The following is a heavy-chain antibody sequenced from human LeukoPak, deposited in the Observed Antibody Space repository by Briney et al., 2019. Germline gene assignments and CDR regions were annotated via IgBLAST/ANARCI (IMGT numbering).Heavy chain of an antibody. CDR1: GFTFSGHW. CDR3: ARSGYSNGYDF. CDR2: ITPDGGST. J-gene: IGHJ4*02. D-gene: IGHD6-19*01. Sequence: GGSLRLSCVASGFTFSGHWMHWVRQVPGKGLVAVSRITPDGGSTAYADSVKGRFTISRDNDKNTLYLEMNSLTAEDTALYYCARSGYSNGYDFWGQGTLVTVSS. V-gene: IGHV3-74*03.